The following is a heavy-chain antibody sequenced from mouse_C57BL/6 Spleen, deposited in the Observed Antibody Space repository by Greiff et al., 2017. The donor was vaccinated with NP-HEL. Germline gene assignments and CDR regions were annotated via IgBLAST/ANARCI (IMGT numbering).Heavy chain of an antibody. CDR1: GYTFTSYW. CDR3: ARSGGYDVNWYFDV. J-gene: IGHJ1*03. D-gene: IGHD2-2*01. CDR2: IDPSDSYT. Sequence: VQLQQPGAELVKPGASVKLSCKASGYTFTSYWMQWVKQRPGQGLEWIGEIDPSDSYTNYNQKFKGKATLTVDTSSSTAYKQLSSLTSEDSAVYYCARSGGYDVNWYFDVWGTGTTVTVSS. V-gene: IGHV1-50*01.